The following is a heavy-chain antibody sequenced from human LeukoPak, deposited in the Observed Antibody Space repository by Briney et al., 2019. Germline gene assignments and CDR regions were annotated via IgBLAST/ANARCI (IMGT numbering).Heavy chain of an antibody. V-gene: IGHV3-11*04. Sequence: GGSLRLSCAASGFTFSDYYMSWIRQAPGKGLEWVSYISSSGSTIYYADSVKGRFTIPRDNAKNTLYLQMNSLRAEDTAVYYCARGPADYSSGWYFDYWGQGALVTVSS. CDR2: ISSSGSTI. CDR3: ARGPADYSSGWYFDY. D-gene: IGHD6-19*01. J-gene: IGHJ4*02. CDR1: GFTFSDYY.